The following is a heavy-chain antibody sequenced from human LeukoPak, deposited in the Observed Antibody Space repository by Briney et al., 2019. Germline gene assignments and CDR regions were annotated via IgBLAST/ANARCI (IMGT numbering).Heavy chain of an antibody. D-gene: IGHD1-26*01. CDR3: ARRVHRVGSYSSHADH. CDR2: IYPGDSDT. J-gene: IGHJ1*01. V-gene: IGHV5-51*01. CDR1: GYSFTSYW. Sequence: PGESLKISCKGSGYSFTSYWIGWVRQMPGKGLEWMGIIYPGDSDTTYSPSFQGQVTISADKSISTAYLQWSSLKASDTAMYYCARRVHRVGSYSSHADHWGQGTLVTVSS.